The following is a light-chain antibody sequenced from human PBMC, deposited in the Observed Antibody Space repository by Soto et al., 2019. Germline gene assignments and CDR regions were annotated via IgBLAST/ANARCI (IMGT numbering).Light chain of an antibody. J-gene: IGLJ2*01. Sequence: QSVLTQPPSVSGAPGQRVTISCTGSSSNIGAGYGVHWYQQLPGAAPKLLIYGNTNRPSGVPDRISGSQSVTSASLAITGLQAEDEADYYCQTADTSLSVVFGGGTKLTVL. V-gene: IGLV1-40*01. CDR2: GNT. CDR3: QTADTSLSVV. CDR1: SSNIGAGYG.